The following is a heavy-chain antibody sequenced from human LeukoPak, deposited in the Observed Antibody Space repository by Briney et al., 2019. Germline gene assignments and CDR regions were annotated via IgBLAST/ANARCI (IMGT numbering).Heavy chain of an antibody. Sequence: GGTLRLSCAASGFTFSSYGMSWVRQAPGKGLEWVSGISGSGGSTYYADSVKGRFTISRDNSKNTLYLQMSSLRAEDTALYYCARGYNWNYQNAFDIWGQGTMVTVSS. CDR3: ARGYNWNYQNAFDI. CDR2: ISGSGGST. V-gene: IGHV3-23*01. J-gene: IGHJ3*02. CDR1: GFTFSSYG. D-gene: IGHD1-7*01.